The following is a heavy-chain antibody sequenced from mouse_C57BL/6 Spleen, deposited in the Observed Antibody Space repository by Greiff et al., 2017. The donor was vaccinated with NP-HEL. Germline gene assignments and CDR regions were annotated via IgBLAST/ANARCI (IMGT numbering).Heavy chain of an antibody. CDR1: GISITTGNYR. Sequence: EVQLQESGPGLVKPSQTVFLTCTVTGISITTGNYRWSWIRQFPGNKLEWIGYIYYSGTITYNQSLTSRTTITRDTPKNQFFLEMNSLTAEDTATDYCAREGIYDGNYDYWGQGTTLTVSS. V-gene: IGHV3-5*01. D-gene: IGHD2-1*01. CDR2: IYYSGTI. J-gene: IGHJ2*01. CDR3: AREGIYDGNYDY.